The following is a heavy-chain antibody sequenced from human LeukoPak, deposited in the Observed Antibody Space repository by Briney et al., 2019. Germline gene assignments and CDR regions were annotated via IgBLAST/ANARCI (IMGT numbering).Heavy chain of an antibody. D-gene: IGHD7-27*01. CDR3: GGDRVLYGNWGGGGSAP. CDR1: GFTFSSYS. V-gene: IGHV3-21*01. J-gene: IGHJ5*02. Sequence: GGSLRLSCAASGFTFSSYSMNWVRQAPGKGLEWVSSISSSSSYIYYADSVKGRFTISRDNAKNSLYLQMNSLRAEDTAVYYCGGDRVLYGNWGGGGSAPWGQGPLVTVS. CDR2: ISSSSSYI.